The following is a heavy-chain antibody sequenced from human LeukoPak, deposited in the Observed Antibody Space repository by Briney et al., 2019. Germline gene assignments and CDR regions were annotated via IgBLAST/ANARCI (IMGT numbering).Heavy chain of an antibody. CDR1: GGSISSYY. Sequence: TSETLSLTCTVSGGSISSYYWSWIRQPPGKGLEWIGYIYYNGSTNYNPSLKSRVTISVDTSKNQFSLKLSSVTAADTSVYYCARVRRGSYSFDYWGQGTLATVSS. CDR3: ARVRRGSYSFDY. D-gene: IGHD1-26*01. J-gene: IGHJ4*02. V-gene: IGHV4-59*01. CDR2: IYYNGST.